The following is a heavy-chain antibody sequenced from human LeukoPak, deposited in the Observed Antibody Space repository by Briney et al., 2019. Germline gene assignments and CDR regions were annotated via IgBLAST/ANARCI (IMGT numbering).Heavy chain of an antibody. CDR2: VIRDGSFT. CDR3: ARDGGRWSFDY. V-gene: IGHV3-74*01. CDR1: GFTFRSYW. Sequence: GGSLRLSCAASGFTFRSYWMHWVRQAPGKGLEWVSRVIRDGSFTNYADSVKGRFTISRDNAKNTLYLQMSSLRAEDTALYFCARDGGRWSFDYWGQGTLVTVSS. J-gene: IGHJ4*02. D-gene: IGHD3-16*01.